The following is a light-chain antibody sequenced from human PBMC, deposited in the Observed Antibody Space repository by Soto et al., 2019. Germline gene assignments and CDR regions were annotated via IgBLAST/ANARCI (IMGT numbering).Light chain of an antibody. CDR1: NSDVGGYNY. CDR3: SSYAGSNIFYV. CDR2: EVS. V-gene: IGLV2-8*01. J-gene: IGLJ1*01. Sequence: QSVLTQPPSASGSPGQSVTISCPGANSDVGGYNYVSWYQQHPGKAPKLMIYEVSKRPSGVPDRFSGSKSGNTASLTVSGLQAEDEADYYCSSYAGSNIFYVFGTGTKVTVL.